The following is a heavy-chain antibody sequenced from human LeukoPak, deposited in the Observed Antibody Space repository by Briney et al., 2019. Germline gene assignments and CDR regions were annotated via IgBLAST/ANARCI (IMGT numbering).Heavy chain of an antibody. CDR1: GFTFSSYS. Sequence: GGSLRLSCATSGFTFSSYSMSWVRQAPGKGLEWVSVIGGGGDTSTYYADSVKGRFTISRDNSKNTLYLQMNSLRAEDAAVYYCARDHWFDPWGQGTLVTVSS. J-gene: IGHJ5*02. V-gene: IGHV3-23*01. CDR2: IGGGGDTST. CDR3: ARDHWFDP.